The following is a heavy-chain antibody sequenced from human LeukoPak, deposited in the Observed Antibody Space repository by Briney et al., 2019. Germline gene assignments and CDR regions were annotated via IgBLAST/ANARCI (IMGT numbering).Heavy chain of an antibody. J-gene: IGHJ4*02. Sequence: PGGSLRLSCAASGFTFSSYWMHWVRQAPGKGLVWVSRINSDGSSTSYADSVKGRFTISRDNAKNTLYLQMNSLRAEDTAVYYCASGQQQLPTTFDYWGQGTLVTVSS. D-gene: IGHD6-13*01. V-gene: IGHV3-74*01. CDR3: ASGQQQLPTTFDY. CDR2: INSDGSST. CDR1: GFTFSSYW.